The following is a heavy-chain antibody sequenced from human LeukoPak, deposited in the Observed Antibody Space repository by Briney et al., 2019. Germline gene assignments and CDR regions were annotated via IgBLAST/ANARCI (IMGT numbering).Heavy chain of an antibody. Sequence: SVKVSCKASGGTFSSYAISWVRQAPGQGLEWMGRIIPILGIANNAQKFQGRVTITADKSTSTAYMELSSLRSEDTAVYYCARDGYDDAFDIWGQGTMVTVSS. D-gene: IGHD6-13*01. CDR2: IIPILGIA. CDR1: GGTFSSYA. CDR3: ARDGYDDAFDI. J-gene: IGHJ3*02. V-gene: IGHV1-69*04.